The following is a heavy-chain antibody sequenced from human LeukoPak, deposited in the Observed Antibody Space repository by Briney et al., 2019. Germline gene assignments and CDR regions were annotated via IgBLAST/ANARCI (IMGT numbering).Heavy chain of an antibody. V-gene: IGHV3-30*02. D-gene: IGHD3-3*01. CDR3: AKSGDFWSGYPLYYYYMDV. CDR2: IRYDGSNK. CDR1: GFTFSSYG. J-gene: IGHJ6*03. Sequence: GGSLRLSCAASGFTFSSYGMHWVRQAPGKGLKWVAFIRYDGSNKYYADSVKGRFTISRDNSKNTLYLQMNSLRAEDTAVYYCAKSGDFWSGYPLYYYYMDVWGKGTTVTVSS.